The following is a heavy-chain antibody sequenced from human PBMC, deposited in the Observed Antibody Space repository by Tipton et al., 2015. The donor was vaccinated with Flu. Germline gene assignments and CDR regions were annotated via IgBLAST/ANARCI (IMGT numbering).Heavy chain of an antibody. D-gene: IGHD6-19*01. Sequence: TLSLTCTVSGASISSSDYYWAWIRQPPGKGLEWIGSIYYKGYAYYNPSLKSPVTISVGTSKNQLSLKVNSVTAADTALYYCARYPYSSAYVFEYWGQGTLVTVSS. J-gene: IGHJ4*02. CDR1: GASISSSDYY. V-gene: IGHV4-39*01. CDR3: ARYPYSSAYVFEY. CDR2: IYYKGYA.